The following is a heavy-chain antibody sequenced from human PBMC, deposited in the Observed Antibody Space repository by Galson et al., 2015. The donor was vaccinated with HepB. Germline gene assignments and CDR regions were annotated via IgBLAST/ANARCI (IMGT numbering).Heavy chain of an antibody. CDR3: ARPYCSGGSCYSVRSANFDY. D-gene: IGHD2-15*01. Sequence: SLRLSCAASGFTLSSYAMSWVRQAPGKGLEWVSAISASGGSTYYSNSVKGRFTIPRDNSKNTVYLQVNSLRAEDTALYYCARPYCSGGSCYSVRSANFDYWGQGTLVTVSS. CDR2: ISASGGST. J-gene: IGHJ4*02. CDR1: GFTLSSYA. V-gene: IGHV3-23*01.